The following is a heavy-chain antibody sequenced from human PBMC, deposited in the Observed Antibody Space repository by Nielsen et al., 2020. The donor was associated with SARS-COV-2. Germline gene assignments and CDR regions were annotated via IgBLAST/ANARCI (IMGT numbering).Heavy chain of an antibody. V-gene: IGHV3-23*01. D-gene: IGHD1-14*01. CDR2: ISGSGGST. Sequence: GESLKISCAASGFTFSSYAMSWVRQDPGKGLEWVSAISGSGGSTYYADSVKGRFTISSDNSKNTLYLQMNSLRAEDTAVYYCARAIYRLTTDNWFDPWGQGTLVTVSS. J-gene: IGHJ5*02. CDR3: ARAIYRLTTDNWFDP. CDR1: GFTFSSYA.